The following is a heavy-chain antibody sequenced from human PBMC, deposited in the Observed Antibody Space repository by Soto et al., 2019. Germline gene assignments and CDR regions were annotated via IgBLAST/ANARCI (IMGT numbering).Heavy chain of an antibody. J-gene: IGHJ5*02. CDR1: GFKFYSYA. CDR3: AKEGAWIHATIDP. V-gene: IGHV3-23*01. CDR2: IDGSAVGT. D-gene: IGHD5-18*01. Sequence: EVQLLESGGGLVQPGGSLRLSCAASGFKFYSYAMNWVRQAPGKWLEWVSGIDGSAVGTYYADSVKGRFSISRDNSGNTLYLQMHSLRVEDTAVYYCAKEGAWIHATIDPWGQGTLVTVSS.